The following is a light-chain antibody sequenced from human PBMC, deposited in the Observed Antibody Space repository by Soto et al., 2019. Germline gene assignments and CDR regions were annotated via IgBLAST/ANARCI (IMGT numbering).Light chain of an antibody. J-gene: IGKJ1*01. CDR1: QSLSSH. CDR3: QQYDNCPQS. CDR2: DTT. Sequence: ERVMTQSPTTLSGSPGERATLSCRASQSLSSHLAWYQQKPGQAPRPLIYDTTSMATGVSVRFSGSGSGTEFTLTISSLQSEDFAVYYCQQYDNCPQSFGQGTKVEIK. V-gene: IGKV3-15*01.